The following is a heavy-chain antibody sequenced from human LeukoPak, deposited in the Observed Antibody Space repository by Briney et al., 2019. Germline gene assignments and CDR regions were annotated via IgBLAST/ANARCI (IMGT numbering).Heavy chain of an antibody. J-gene: IGHJ4*02. CDR2: TYYRSTWYN. V-gene: IGHV6-1*01. CDR1: GDSVSSNSVT. D-gene: IGHD3-10*01. CDR3: ARVRITMVRGVIITFYYFDQ. Sequence: SQTLSLTCAISGDSVSSNSVTWNWIRQSPSRGLEWLGRTYYRSTWYNDYAVSVRGRITVNPDTSKNQFSLHLNSVTPEDTAVYYCARVRITMVRGVIITFYYFDQWGQGILVTVSS.